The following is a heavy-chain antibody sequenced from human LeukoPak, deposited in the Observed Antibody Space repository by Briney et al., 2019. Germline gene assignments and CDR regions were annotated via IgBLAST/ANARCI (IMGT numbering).Heavy chain of an antibody. CDR1: GFTFSSYW. Sequence: GGSLRLSCAASGFTFSSYWMSWVRQAPGEGLEWVANIKQDGSEKYYVDSVKGRFTISRDNAKNSLYLQMNSLRAEDTAVYYCARRHYDFWSGLFYFDYWGQGTLVTVSS. J-gene: IGHJ4*02. CDR2: IKQDGSEK. D-gene: IGHD3-3*01. CDR3: ARRHYDFWSGLFYFDY. V-gene: IGHV3-7*01.